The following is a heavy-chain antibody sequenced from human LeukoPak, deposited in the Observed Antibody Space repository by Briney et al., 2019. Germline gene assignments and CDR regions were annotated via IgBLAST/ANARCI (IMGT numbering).Heavy chain of an antibody. J-gene: IGHJ4*02. CDR1: GFTFTDYW. CDR2: IYPVNSDV. V-gene: IGHV5-51*01. D-gene: IGHD2-15*01. Sequence: GESLKISCKTSGFTFTDYWIVWVRQMPGKGLEWMGSIYPVNSDVRYSPSFQGRVTISADKSISTAYLQLISPEASDTAMYYCAGPGGRGLAPFDFWGQGTLITVSS. CDR3: AGPGGRGLAPFDF.